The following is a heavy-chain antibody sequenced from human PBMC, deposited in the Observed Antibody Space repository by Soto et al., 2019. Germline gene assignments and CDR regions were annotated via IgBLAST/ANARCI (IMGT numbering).Heavy chain of an antibody. CDR3: ARESAGSRKNNWFDP. V-gene: IGHV4-59*01. J-gene: IGHJ5*02. D-gene: IGHD3-10*01. Sequence: LSFACTVSSSSISTYHWSWIPGPPGKGLEWIGYIYHSGSTYYNPTLKSRVTISVDTSKNQFSLKLNSVTVADTAVYYCARESAGSRKNNWFDPWGQGTRVTVS. CDR1: SSSISTYH. CDR2: IYHSGST.